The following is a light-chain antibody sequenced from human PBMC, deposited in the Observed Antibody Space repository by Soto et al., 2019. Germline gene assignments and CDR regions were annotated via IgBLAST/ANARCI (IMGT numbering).Light chain of an antibody. CDR1: QGIRSW. Sequence: DIQMTQSPSSVSASVGDRVTITCRASQGIRSWLAWYQQKPGTAPKLLIYAASTLQSGVPSRFSGSGSGTAFTLTISSLQPDDFATYYCQQANSFPITFGQGTRLEIK. CDR2: AAS. J-gene: IGKJ5*01. CDR3: QQANSFPIT. V-gene: IGKV1-12*01.